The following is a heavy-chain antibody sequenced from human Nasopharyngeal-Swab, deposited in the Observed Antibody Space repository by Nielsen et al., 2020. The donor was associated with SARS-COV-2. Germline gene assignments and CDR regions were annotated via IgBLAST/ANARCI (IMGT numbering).Heavy chain of an antibody. CDR1: GFTFSWHW. CDR3: ARGGRNSYGYVDP. CDR2: MNSDGSST. D-gene: IGHD5-18*01. J-gene: IGHJ5*02. Sequence: GESLKISCAASGFTFSWHWMHWVRQAPGKGLVWVSRMNSDGSSTTYADSVKGRFTISRDNAKNTLYLQMTSLRAEDTAVYYCARGGRNSYGYVDPWGQGTLVTVSS. V-gene: IGHV3-74*01.